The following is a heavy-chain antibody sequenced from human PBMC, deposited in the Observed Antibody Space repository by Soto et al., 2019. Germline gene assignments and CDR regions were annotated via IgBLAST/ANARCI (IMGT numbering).Heavy chain of an antibody. CDR1: GYTFIGYY. Sequence: QVQLVQSGAEVKKPGASVKVSCKASGYTFIGYYIHWVRHAPGQGLEWMGRINPRSGDTTYAQKFPGRLTMTRDTSISTAYMELSSLRYEYPAVYYCVRAGVGATPLGWFDPWGQGSLVTVSS. V-gene: IGHV1-2*06. D-gene: IGHD1-26*01. CDR2: INPRSGDT. J-gene: IGHJ5*02. CDR3: VRAGVGATPLGWFDP.